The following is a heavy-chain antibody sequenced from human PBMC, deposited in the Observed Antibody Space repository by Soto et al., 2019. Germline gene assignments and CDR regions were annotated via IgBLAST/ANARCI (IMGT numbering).Heavy chain of an antibody. D-gene: IGHD5-18*01. CDR3: ARDETYSSYYFDY. CDR2: ISGYNGNT. Sequence: ASVKVSCKASGYTFISYGFSWVRQAPGQGLEWMGWISGYNGNTDYAQKFQDRVTLTTDTSTSTVYMELRSLRVDDTAVYFCARDETYSSYYFDYWGQGTPVTVSS. V-gene: IGHV1-18*01. J-gene: IGHJ4*02. CDR1: GYTFISYG.